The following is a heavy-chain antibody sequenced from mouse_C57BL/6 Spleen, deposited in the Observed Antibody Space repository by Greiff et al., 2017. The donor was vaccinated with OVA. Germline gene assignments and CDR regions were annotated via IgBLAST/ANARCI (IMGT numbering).Heavy chain of an antibody. Sequence: QQSCKASGYTFTSYWMHWVKQRPGRGLEWIGRIDPNSGGTKYNEKFKSKATLTVDKPSSTAYMQLSSLTSEDSAVYYCARPYDGYYWYFDVWGTGTTVTVSS. CDR3: ARPYDGYYWYFDV. V-gene: IGHV1-72*01. J-gene: IGHJ1*03. CDR2: IDPNSGGT. CDR1: GYTFTSYW. D-gene: IGHD2-3*01.